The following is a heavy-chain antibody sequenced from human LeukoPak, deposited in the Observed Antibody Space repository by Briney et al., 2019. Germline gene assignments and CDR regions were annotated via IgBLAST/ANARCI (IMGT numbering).Heavy chain of an antibody. CDR2: ISSSSGSI. CDR3: ATVEMATQGAFDV. CDR1: GFTFSSYE. V-gene: IGHV3-48*03. J-gene: IGHJ3*01. Sequence: PGGSLRLSCAASGFTFSSYEVHWVRQAPGKGLEWVSYISSSSGSIYYADSVNGRFTISRDNAKNSLYLQMNSLRREDTAIYYCATVEMATQGAFDVWGQRTMVTVSS. D-gene: IGHD5-24*01.